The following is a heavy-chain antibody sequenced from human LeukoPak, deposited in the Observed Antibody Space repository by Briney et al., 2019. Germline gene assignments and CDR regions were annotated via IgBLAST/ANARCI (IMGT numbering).Heavy chain of an antibody. V-gene: IGHV3-74*01. D-gene: IGHD5-12*01. Sequence: GGSLRLSCAASGFTFSSYWMHWVRQAPGKGLEWVSRINSDGGSTSYADSVKGRFTISRDNAKNTLYLQMNSLRAEDTAVYYCAVGYDWGDDAFDIWGQGTMVTVSS. CDR3: AVGYDWGDDAFDI. CDR1: GFTFSSYW. J-gene: IGHJ3*02. CDR2: INSDGGST.